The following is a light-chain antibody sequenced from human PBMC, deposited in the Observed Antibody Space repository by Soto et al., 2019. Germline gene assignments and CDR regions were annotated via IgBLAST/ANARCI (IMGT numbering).Light chain of an antibody. CDR3: SSFTTNSRDV. CDR1: SSDVGGHNH. V-gene: IGLV2-14*03. CDR2: DVN. J-gene: IGLJ1*01. Sequence: QSALTQPASVSGSPGQSITMSCTGTSSDVGGHNHVSWYQQHPGKAPKLMIFDVNNRPSGVSDRFSGSKSGNTASLTISGLQTEDEADYYCSSFTTNSRDVFGTGTKVTVL.